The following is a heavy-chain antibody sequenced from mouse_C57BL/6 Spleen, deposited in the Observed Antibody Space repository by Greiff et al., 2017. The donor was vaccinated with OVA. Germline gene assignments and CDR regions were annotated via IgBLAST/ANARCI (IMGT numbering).Heavy chain of an antibody. D-gene: IGHD2-5*01. CDR2: IYPGSGST. V-gene: IGHV1-55*01. CDR1: GYTFTSYW. J-gene: IGHJ2*01. Sequence: QVQLQQPGAELVKPGASVKMSCKASGYTFTSYWITWVKQRPGQGLEWIGDIYPGSGSTNYNEKFKSKATLTVDTSSSTAYMQLSSLTSEDSAVYYCARRMAYYSNPYYFDYWGQGTTLTVSS. CDR3: ARRMAYYSNPYYFDY.